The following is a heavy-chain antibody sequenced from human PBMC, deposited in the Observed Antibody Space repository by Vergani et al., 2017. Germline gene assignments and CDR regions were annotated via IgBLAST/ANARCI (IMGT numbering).Heavy chain of an antibody. J-gene: IGHJ5*02. D-gene: IGHD6-19*01. CDR1: GGSISSYY. CDR2: IYYSGST. Sequence: QVQLQESGPGLVKPSETLSLTCTVSGGSISSYYWSWIWQPPGKGLEWIGDIYYSGSTNYNPSLKSRVTISVDTSKNQFSLKLSSVTAADTAVYYCAGGRWLVSVRNWFDPWGQGTLVTVSS. CDR3: AGGRWLVSVRNWFDP. V-gene: IGHV4-59*01.